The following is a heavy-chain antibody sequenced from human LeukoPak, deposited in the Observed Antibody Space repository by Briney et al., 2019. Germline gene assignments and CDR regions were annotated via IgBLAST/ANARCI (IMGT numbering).Heavy chain of an antibody. Sequence: GGSLRLSCEASGFTFSSYSMTWVRQAPGKGLEWVSGISWNSGSIGYADSVKGRFTISRDNAKNSLYLQMNSLRAEDTALYYCAKGSPYYYYYMDVWGKGTTVTISS. CDR3: AKGSPYYYYYMDV. J-gene: IGHJ6*03. V-gene: IGHV3-9*01. D-gene: IGHD6-6*01. CDR1: GFTFSSYS. CDR2: ISWNSGSI.